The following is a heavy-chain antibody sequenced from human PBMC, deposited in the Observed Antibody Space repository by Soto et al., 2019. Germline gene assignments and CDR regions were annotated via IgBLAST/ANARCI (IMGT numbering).Heavy chain of an antibody. D-gene: IGHD2-8*02. CDR1: GFTVSTYV. CDR3: TGEVASGY. CDR2: ISRDGGTK. J-gene: IGHJ4*02. Sequence: QVQLVESGGGVVQPGRSLRLSCAVSGFTVSTYVMHWVRQAPGKGLAWVAVISRDGGTKYYADSVKGRFTIYRDNSRNTLFLEMNSLRCDDMAVYYCTGEVASGYWGQGTLVTVSS. V-gene: IGHV3-30*03.